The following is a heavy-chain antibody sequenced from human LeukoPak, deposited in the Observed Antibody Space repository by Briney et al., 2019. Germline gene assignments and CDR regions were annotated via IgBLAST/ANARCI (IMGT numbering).Heavy chain of an antibody. J-gene: IGHJ4*02. CDR3: VRDGDDYNFDY. D-gene: IGHD5-24*01. CDR2: VKGDGTFT. V-gene: IGHV3-74*01. Sequence: GGSLRLSCAASGFTFSTYAMTWVRQAPGKGLEWVSRVKGDGTFTNYADSVKGRFTISRDNAKYTLYLQMHSLRAEDTAIYYCVRDGDDYNFDYWGQGSLVTVSS. CDR1: GFTFSTYA.